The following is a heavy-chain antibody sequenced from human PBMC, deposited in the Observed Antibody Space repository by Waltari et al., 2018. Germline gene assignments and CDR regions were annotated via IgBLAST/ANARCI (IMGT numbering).Heavy chain of an antibody. D-gene: IGHD6-6*01. CDR3: VAARPVIGWFDP. CDR2: IIPIFGTA. V-gene: IGHV1-69*08. J-gene: IGHJ5*02. CDR1: GGTFSSYA. Sequence: QVQLVQSGAEVKKPGSSVKVSCKASGGTFSSYAISWVRQAPGQGLDWMGRIIPIFGTANYAQKFQGRVTITADKSTSTAYMELSSLRSEDTAVYYCVAARPVIGWFDPWGQGTLVTVSS.